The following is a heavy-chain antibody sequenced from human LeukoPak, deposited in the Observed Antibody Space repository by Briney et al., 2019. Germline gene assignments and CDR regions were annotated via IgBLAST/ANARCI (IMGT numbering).Heavy chain of an antibody. CDR3: ARDLRGIGDETAY. CDR1: GYTFSTCW. Sequence: GGSLRLSCAASGYTFSTCWMHWVRQAPGKGLVWVSRINSDGSTTSYADSVKGRFTISRDNAKNTLYLRMNSLRAEDTAVYYCARDLRGIGDETAYWGQGTLVTVSS. J-gene: IGHJ4*02. CDR2: INSDGSTT. D-gene: IGHD3-16*01. V-gene: IGHV3-74*01.